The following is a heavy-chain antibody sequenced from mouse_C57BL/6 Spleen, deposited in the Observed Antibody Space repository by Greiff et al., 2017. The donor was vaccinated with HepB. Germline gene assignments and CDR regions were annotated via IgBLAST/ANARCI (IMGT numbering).Heavy chain of an antibody. CDR3: ARIYYEYDEEGAMDY. CDR1: GFSLTSYA. V-gene: IGHV2-9-1*01. CDR2: IWTGGGT. J-gene: IGHJ4*01. Sequence: VKLVESGPGLVAPSQSLSITCTVSGFSLTSYAISWVRQPPGKGLEWLGVIWTGGGTNYNSALKSRLSISKDNSKSQVFLKMNSLQTDDTARYYCARIYYEYDEEGAMDYWGQGTSVTVSS. D-gene: IGHD2-4*01.